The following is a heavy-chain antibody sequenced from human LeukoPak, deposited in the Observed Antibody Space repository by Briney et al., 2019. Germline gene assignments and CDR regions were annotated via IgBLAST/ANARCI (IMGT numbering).Heavy chain of an antibody. V-gene: IGHV3-30*04. CDR3: AKDKISYYYDSGSYIY. CDR2: ISYDGSNK. Sequence: GGSLRLSCAASGFTFSSYAMHWVRQAPGKGLEWVAVISYDGSNKYYADSVKGRFTISRDNSKHTLYLQMNGLRTEDTAVYYCAKDKISYYYDSGSYIYWGQGTLVTVSS. J-gene: IGHJ4*02. CDR1: GFTFSSYA. D-gene: IGHD3-10*01.